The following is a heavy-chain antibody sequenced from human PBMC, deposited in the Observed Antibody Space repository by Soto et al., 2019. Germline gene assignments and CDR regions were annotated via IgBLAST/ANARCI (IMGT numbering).Heavy chain of an antibody. J-gene: IGHJ3*02. D-gene: IGHD3-22*01. CDR1: GDSVSSNSAA. V-gene: IGHV6-1*01. Sequence: KQSQTLSLTCAISGDSVSSNSAAWNWIRQSPSRGLEWLGRTYYRSKWYNDYAVSVKSRITINPDTSKNQFSLQLNSVTPEDTAVYYCARDRRDSSGYYPNDAFDIWGQGTMVTVSS. CDR3: ARDRRDSSGYYPNDAFDI. CDR2: TYYRSKWYN.